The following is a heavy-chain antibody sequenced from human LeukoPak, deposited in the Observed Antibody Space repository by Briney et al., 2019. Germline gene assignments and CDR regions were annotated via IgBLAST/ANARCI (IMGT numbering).Heavy chain of an antibody. CDR2: ISSSSSYI. Sequence: GGSLRLSCAASGFTFSSYSMNWVRQAPGKGLEWVSSISSSSSYIYYADSVKGRFTISRDNSKNTLYLQMNSLRAEDTAVYYCARDREYSSPRRLRHFDYWGQGTLVTVSS. V-gene: IGHV3-21*01. J-gene: IGHJ4*02. CDR1: GFTFSSYS. CDR3: ARDREYSSPRRLRHFDY. D-gene: IGHD6-6*01.